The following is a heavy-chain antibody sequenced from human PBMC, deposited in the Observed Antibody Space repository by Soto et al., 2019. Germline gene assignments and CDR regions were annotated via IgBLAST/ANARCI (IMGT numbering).Heavy chain of an antibody. CDR1: GFTFSSYG. Sequence: QVQLVESGGGVVQPGRSLRLSCAASGFTFSSYGMHWVRQAPGKGLEWVAVIWYDGTNKYYADSVKGRFSISRDNSNNPLYLQVDSLRAGDTAVYYCARGGYTSTWTHVGYWGQGTLVTVSS. V-gene: IGHV3-33*01. CDR2: IWYDGTNK. D-gene: IGHD6-13*01. CDR3: ARGGYTSTWTHVGY. J-gene: IGHJ4*02.